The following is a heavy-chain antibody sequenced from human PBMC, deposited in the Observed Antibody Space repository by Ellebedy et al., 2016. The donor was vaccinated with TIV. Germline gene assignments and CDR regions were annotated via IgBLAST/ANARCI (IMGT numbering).Heavy chain of an antibody. Sequence: GGSLRLXXAASGFTFSSYWMGWVRQAPGKGREWVAIIRHDGSETFYVDSVKGRFTVSRDNAVNSLYLQMNSLRAEDTAVYYCARDKAVGATYFDYWGQGTLVTVSS. CDR1: GFTFSSYW. J-gene: IGHJ4*02. CDR2: IRHDGSET. CDR3: ARDKAVGATYFDY. D-gene: IGHD1-26*01. V-gene: IGHV3-7*01.